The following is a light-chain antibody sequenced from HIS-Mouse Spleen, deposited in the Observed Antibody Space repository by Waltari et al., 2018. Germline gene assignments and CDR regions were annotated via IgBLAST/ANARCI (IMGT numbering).Light chain of an antibody. CDR2: EGS. Sequence: QSALTQPASVSGSPGQSITISCTGTSSDVGSYNLVSWYQRHPGKAPKLMIYEGSKRPSGVSNRCSGSKSGNTASLTISGLQAEDEADYYCCSYAGSSTFGVFGGGTKLTVL. CDR1: SSDVGSYNL. J-gene: IGLJ3*02. V-gene: IGLV2-23*03. CDR3: CSYAGSSTFGV.